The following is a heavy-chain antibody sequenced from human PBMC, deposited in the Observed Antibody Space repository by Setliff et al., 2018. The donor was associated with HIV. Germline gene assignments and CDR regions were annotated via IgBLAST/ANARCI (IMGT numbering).Heavy chain of an antibody. CDR1: GYTFTKCA. CDR2: INAGNGNT. CDR3: SRVDENGPYSGYDWETFDY. Sequence: ASVKVSCKTSGYTFTKCAMHWVRQAPGQGLEWMGWINAGNGNTKYSQKFQGRVTITRDTSASTVYMVLNRIKSEDTAVYYCSRVDENGPYSGYDWETFDYWGQGTLVTVSS. V-gene: IGHV1-3*01. J-gene: IGHJ4*02. D-gene: IGHD5-12*01.